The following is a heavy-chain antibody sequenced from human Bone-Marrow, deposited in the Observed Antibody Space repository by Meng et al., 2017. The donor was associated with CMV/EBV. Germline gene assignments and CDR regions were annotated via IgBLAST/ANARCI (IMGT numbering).Heavy chain of an antibody. CDR3: ARTHRFLEGWFDP. CDR1: GGSFSGYY. V-gene: IGHV4-34*01. CDR2: INHSGST. Sequence: SETLSLTCAVNGGSFSGYYWRWIRQPPGKGLEWIGEINHSGSTNYNPSLKSRVTISVDTSKNQFSLKLSSVTAADTAVYYCARTHRFLEGWFDPWGQGTLVTVSS. D-gene: IGHD3-3*01. J-gene: IGHJ5*02.